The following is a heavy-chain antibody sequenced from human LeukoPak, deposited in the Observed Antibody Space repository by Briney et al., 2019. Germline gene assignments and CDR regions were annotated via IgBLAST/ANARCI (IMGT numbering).Heavy chain of an antibody. V-gene: IGHV3-23*01. CDR2: ISGSGDYT. D-gene: IGHD3-22*01. J-gene: IGHJ4*02. CDR1: GFTLSTNA. Sequence: GGSLRLSCLTSGFTLSTNAMSWVRQAPGKGLEWISGISGSGDYTYQPDSVKGRFTISRENSKNTLYLQMNSLRAEDTAVYYCAKGGSGYYVFDYWGQGTLVTVSS. CDR3: AKGGSGYYVFDY.